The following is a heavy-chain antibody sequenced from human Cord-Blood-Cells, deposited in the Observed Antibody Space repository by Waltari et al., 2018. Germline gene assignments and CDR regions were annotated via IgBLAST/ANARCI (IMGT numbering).Heavy chain of an antibody. CDR3: ARDLELGYCSGGSCYPDY. J-gene: IGHJ4*02. D-gene: IGHD2-15*01. Sequence: QVQLVQSGAAVEKPGASVKVSCKASGYTFTGYYMHWVRPAPGQGLEWMGWINPNSGGTNYAQKFQGRVTMTRDTSISTAYMELSRLRSDDTAVYYCARDLELGYCSGGSCYPDYWGQGTLVTVSS. CDR1: GYTFTGYY. CDR2: INPNSGGT. V-gene: IGHV1-2*02.